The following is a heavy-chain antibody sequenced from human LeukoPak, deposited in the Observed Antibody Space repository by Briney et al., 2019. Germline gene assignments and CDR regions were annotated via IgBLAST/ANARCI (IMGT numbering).Heavy chain of an antibody. CDR3: ARAGSVTSPVDY. CDR1: GFTFSRYT. V-gene: IGHV3-21*06. CDR2: ISTGSSSM. Sequence: GGSLRLSCTASGFTFSRYTMNWVRQAPGKGLEWVSSISTGSSSMFFADSVKGRFTISRDNAKISVFLQMNSLRVEDTALYYCARAGSVTSPVDYWGHGALVTVSS. D-gene: IGHD2-21*02. J-gene: IGHJ4*01.